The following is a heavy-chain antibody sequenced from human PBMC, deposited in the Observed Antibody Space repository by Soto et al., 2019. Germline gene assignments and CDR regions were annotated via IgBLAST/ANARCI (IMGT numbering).Heavy chain of an antibody. CDR3: SRQASDFWSGKPQYYMDV. D-gene: IGHD3-3*01. V-gene: IGHV3-73*01. J-gene: IGHJ6*03. CDR1: GFTFSGSA. Sequence: PGGSLRLSCAASGFTFSGSAMHWVRQASGKGLEWVGRIRSKGNNYATAYDASLKGRFTISRDDSKNTAYLQMNSPNTEDTAVYYCSRQASDFWSGKPQYYMDVWGKGTTVTVS. CDR2: IRSKGNNYAT.